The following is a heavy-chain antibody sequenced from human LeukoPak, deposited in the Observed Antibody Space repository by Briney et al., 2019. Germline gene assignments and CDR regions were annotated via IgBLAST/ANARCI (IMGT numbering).Heavy chain of an antibody. CDR2: ISVYNGNT. J-gene: IGHJ4*02. V-gene: IGHV1-18*01. CDR3: ARMILLLGDVLTVPPRGFDY. CDR1: GYTFTTYG. D-gene: IGHD3-9*01. Sequence: GASVKVSCKASGYTFTTYGISWVRQAPGQGLEWWGRISVYNGNTNYAQKLQGRVTMTTDTSTSTAYMELRSLRSDDTAVYYCARMILLLGDVLTVPPRGFDYWGQGTLVTVSS.